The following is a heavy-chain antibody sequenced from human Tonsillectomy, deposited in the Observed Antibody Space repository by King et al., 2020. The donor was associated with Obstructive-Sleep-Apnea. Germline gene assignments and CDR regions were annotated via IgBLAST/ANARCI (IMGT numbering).Heavy chain of an antibody. V-gene: IGHV4-38-2*02. CDR1: GYSISSGYY. D-gene: IGHD1-26*01. CDR2: IYHTENT. Sequence: VQLQESGPGLVKPSETLSLTCTVSGYSISSGYYWGWIRQPPGKGLEWIGGIYHTENTYYNPSLKSRITISVDTSKNQFSLKLSSVTAADTAVYYCARLGYSGGYYFDSWGQGTLVTVSS. J-gene: IGHJ4*02. CDR3: ARLGYSGGYYFDS.